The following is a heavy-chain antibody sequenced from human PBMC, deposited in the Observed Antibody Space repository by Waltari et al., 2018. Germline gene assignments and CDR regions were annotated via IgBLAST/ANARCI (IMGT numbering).Heavy chain of an antibody. J-gene: IGHJ2*01. CDR3: ARRIGGFYWYFDL. CDR2: IYSGGTT. CDR1: GFTVSSNY. V-gene: IGHV3-53*01. Sequence: EVQLVESGGGLIQPGGSLRLSCAASGFTVSSNYMSWVRQAPGKGLEWVSVIYSGGTTYYADSVKGRFTISRDNSKNTLYLQMNSLRAEDTAVYYCARRIGGFYWYFDLWGRGTLVTVSS. D-gene: IGHD3-16*01.